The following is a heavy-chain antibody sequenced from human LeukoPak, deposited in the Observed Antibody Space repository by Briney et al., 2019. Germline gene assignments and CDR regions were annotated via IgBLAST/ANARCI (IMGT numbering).Heavy chain of an antibody. Sequence: GGSLRLSCAASGFTFSTYWMSWVRQAPGKGLEWVANIKQDGSDKYYVDSVKGRFTISRDNAKNSLFLQMNSLRAEDTAVYYCARDRVLLWFGELLWWDDYWGQGTLVTVSS. D-gene: IGHD3-10*01. CDR1: GFTFSTYW. CDR3: ARDRVLLWFGELLWWDDY. J-gene: IGHJ4*02. V-gene: IGHV3-7*01. CDR2: IKQDGSDK.